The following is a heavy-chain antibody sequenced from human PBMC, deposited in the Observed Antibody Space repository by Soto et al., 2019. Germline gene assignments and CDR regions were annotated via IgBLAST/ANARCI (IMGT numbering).Heavy chain of an antibody. D-gene: IGHD4-4*01. CDR3: GFLTNSTSP. V-gene: IGHV3-48*03. J-gene: IGHJ5*02. CDR1: GVTFKTSE. Sequence: PGGSLRLSCAASGVTFKTSEVHWVRQAPGKGLEWLSFIRASDNSIYYADPVEGRFTISGDKAKNAVSLQMNSLTVEDTAVYYCGFLTNSTSPWGQGTLVTVSS. CDR2: IRASDNSI.